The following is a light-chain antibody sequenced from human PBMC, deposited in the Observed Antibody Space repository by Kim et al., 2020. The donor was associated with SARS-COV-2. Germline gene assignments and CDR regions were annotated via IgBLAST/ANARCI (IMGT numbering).Light chain of an antibody. V-gene: IGLV3-1*01. Sequence: SYELTQPPSVSVSPGQTASITCSGDKLGDKYACWCQQKPGQSPVLVIYQDSKRPSGIPERFSGSNSGNTATLTISGTQAMDEADYYCQAWDSSTEVFGGG. J-gene: IGLJ3*02. CDR2: QDS. CDR1: KLGDKY. CDR3: QAWDSSTEV.